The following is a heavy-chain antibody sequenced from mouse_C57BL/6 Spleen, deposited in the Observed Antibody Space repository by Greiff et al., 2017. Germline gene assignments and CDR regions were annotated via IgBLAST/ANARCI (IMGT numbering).Heavy chain of an antibody. Sequence: VQLQQPGAELVMPGASVKLSCKASGYTFTSYWMHWVKQRPGQGLEWIGEIDPRSGNTYYNEKFKGKATLTADKSSSTAYMELRSLTSEDSAVYFCAPYYYGSSSPFDYWGQGTTLTVSS. J-gene: IGHJ2*01. CDR2: IDPRSGNT. V-gene: IGHV1-81*01. CDR3: APYYYGSSSPFDY. CDR1: GYTFTSYW. D-gene: IGHD1-1*01.